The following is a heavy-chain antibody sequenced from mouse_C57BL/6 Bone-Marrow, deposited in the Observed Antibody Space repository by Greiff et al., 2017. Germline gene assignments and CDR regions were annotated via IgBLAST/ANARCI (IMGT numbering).Heavy chain of an antibody. CDR2: IYPGSGST. Sequence: QVQLQQPGAELVKPGASVKMSCKASGYTFTSYWITWVKQRPGQGLEWIGDIYPGSGSTNYNEKFKSKATLTVDTSSSTAYMQLSSLTSEDSAVYYCARGITTVVAPDVWGTGTTVTVSS. J-gene: IGHJ1*03. CDR1: GYTFTSYW. CDR3: ARGITTVVAPDV. D-gene: IGHD1-1*01. V-gene: IGHV1-55*01.